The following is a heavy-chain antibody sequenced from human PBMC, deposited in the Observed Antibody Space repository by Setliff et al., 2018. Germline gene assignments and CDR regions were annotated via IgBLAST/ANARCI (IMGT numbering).Heavy chain of an antibody. D-gene: IGHD1-1*01. CDR1: GESIDSISSPTYH. Sequence: PSETLSLTCIVSGESIDSISSPTYHWGWVRQPAGKGLEWIGRIYYSGNNYYNASLKSRLTISVDTSKNQFSLKLRSVTAADTAVYYCARTGTYRYFDYWGQGILVTAPQ. CDR3: ARTGTYRYFDY. CDR2: IYYSGNN. J-gene: IGHJ4*02. V-gene: IGHV4-39*01.